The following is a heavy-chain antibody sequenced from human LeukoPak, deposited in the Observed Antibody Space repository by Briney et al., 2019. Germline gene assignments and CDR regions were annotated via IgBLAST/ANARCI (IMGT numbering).Heavy chain of an antibody. D-gene: IGHD3-22*01. CDR2: INHSGST. V-gene: IGHV4-34*01. Sequence: PSETLSLTCAVYGGSFSGYYWSWIRQPPGKGLEWIGEINHSGSTNYNPSLKSRVTISVDTSKNQFSLKLSSVTAADTAVYYCARLPYYYDSSGYYYFSFGYWGQGTLVTVSS. J-gene: IGHJ4*02. CDR3: ARLPYYYDSSGYYYFSFGY. CDR1: GGSFSGYY.